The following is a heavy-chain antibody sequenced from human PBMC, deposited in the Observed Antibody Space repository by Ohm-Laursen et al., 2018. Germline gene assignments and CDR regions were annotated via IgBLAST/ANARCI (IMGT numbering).Heavy chain of an antibody. CDR3: AKDHRPAAAGVDY. V-gene: IGHV3-9*01. CDR2: ISWNSGSI. Sequence: SLRLSCSASGFTFHDYAMHWVRQAPGKGLEWVSGISWNSGSIGYADSVKGRFTISRDNAKNSLYLQMNSLRAEDTALYYCAKDHRPAAAGVDYWGQGTLVTVSS. J-gene: IGHJ4*02. D-gene: IGHD6-13*01. CDR1: GFTFHDYA.